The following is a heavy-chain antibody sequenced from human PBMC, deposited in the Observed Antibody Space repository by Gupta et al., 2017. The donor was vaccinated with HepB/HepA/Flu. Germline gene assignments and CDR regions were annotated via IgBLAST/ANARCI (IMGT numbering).Heavy chain of an antibody. V-gene: IGHV3-23*01. D-gene: IGHD3-3*01. Sequence: EVQLWESGGGLVQPGGSLRLSCVASGFTFTSYAMTWVRQAPGRGLEWVSSVSGYTNDNTQYADSVKGRFTISRDLSRNTLYIQMNNLRVEDTAIYYCAKLTALWSGHYVDSWGQGTVVTVSS. CDR3: AKLTALWSGHYVDS. CDR2: VSGYTNDNT. CDR1: GFTFTSYA. J-gene: IGHJ4*02.